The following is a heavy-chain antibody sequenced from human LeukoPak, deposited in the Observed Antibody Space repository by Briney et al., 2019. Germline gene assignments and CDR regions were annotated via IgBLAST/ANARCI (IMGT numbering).Heavy chain of an antibody. CDR3: ARGLERAAGTFDY. D-gene: IGHD6-13*01. CDR1: GFTFSSYE. J-gene: IGHJ4*02. Sequence: GGSLRLSCAASGFTFSSYEMNWVRQAPGKGLEWVSYISYRSGYTNYADSVKGRFTISRDNAKKSMYLQMISLRAEDTAVYYCARGLERAAGTFDYWGQGTLVTVSS. V-gene: IGHV3-48*03. CDR2: ISYRSGYT.